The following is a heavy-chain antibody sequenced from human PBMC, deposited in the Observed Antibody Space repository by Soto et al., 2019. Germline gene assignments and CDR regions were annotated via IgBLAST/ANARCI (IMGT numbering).Heavy chain of an antibody. D-gene: IGHD3-10*01. V-gene: IGHV4-34*01. Sequence: PSETLSLTCAVYGGSFSGYYWSWIRQPPGKGLEWIGEINHSGSTNYNPSLKSRVTISVDTSKNQFSLKLSSVTAADTAVYYCARGTILLWFGELSGSGWFDPWGQGTLVTVSS. CDR2: INHSGST. CDR1: GGSFSGYY. J-gene: IGHJ5*02. CDR3: ARGTILLWFGELSGSGWFDP.